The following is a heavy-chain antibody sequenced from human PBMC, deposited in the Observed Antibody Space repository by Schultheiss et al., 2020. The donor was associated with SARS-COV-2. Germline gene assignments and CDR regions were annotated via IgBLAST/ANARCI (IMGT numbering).Heavy chain of an antibody. D-gene: IGHD3-22*01. CDR1: GFTFSSYV. V-gene: IGHV3-48*04. CDR2: ISSSGSTI. CDR3: AKDYYYDSSGGGYFQH. J-gene: IGHJ1*01. Sequence: GESLKISCAASGFTFSSYVMNWVRQAPGKGLEWVSYISSSGSTIYYADSVKGRFTISRDNAKNSLYLQMNSLRAEDTAVYYCAKDYYYDSSGGGYFQHWGQGTLVTVSS.